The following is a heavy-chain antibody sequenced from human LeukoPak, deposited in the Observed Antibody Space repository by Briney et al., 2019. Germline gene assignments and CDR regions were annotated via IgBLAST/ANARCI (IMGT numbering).Heavy chain of an antibody. CDR2: ISSNGGST. D-gene: IGHD5-18*01. J-gene: IGHJ4*02. Sequence: GGSLRLSCAASGFTFSSYGMHWVRQAPGKGLEYVSAISSNGGSTYYANSVKGRFTISRDNSKNTLYLQMGSLRAEDMAVYYCARGPGGYNYFDYWGQGTLVTVSS. V-gene: IGHV3-64*01. CDR1: GFTFSSYG. CDR3: ARGPGGYNYFDY.